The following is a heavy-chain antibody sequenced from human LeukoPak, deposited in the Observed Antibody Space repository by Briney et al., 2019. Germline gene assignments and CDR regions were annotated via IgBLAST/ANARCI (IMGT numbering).Heavy chain of an antibody. D-gene: IGHD2-2*01. Sequence: GGSLRLSCAASGFTFSSYSMNWVRQAPGKGLEWVSSISSSSSYIYYADSVKGRFTISRDNSKNTLYLQMNSLRAEDTAVYYCAKVTYQLLPGGGYFDYWGQGTLVTVSS. V-gene: IGHV3-21*04. CDR1: GFTFSSYS. CDR3: AKVTYQLLPGGGYFDY. J-gene: IGHJ4*02. CDR2: ISSSSSYI.